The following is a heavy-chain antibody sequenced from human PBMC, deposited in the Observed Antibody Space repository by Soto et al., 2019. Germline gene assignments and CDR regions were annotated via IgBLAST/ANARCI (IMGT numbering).Heavy chain of an antibody. J-gene: IGHJ6*02. Sequence: GGSLRLFCSASGFTFGDYAMSWVRQAPGKGLELVGFIRSKAFGGTTEYAASVKGRFTISRHGSKSIAYLQMNSLKNEDTAVYYCSRDSLLGTYYYDSSGNGMDVWGQGTTVTVSS. CDR3: SRDSLLGTYYYDSSGNGMDV. D-gene: IGHD3-22*01. CDR2: IRSKAFGGTT. CDR1: GFTFGDYA. V-gene: IGHV3-49*04.